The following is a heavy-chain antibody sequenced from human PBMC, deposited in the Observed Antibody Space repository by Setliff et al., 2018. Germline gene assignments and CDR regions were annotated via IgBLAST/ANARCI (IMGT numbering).Heavy chain of an antibody. CDR3: ARGWAVTTGDAFDI. D-gene: IGHD4-17*01. CDR1: GYTFTSYD. J-gene: IGHJ3*02. CDR2: MNPNSGNT. V-gene: IGHV1-8*02. Sequence: ASVKVSCKASGYTFTSYDINWVRQATGQGLEWMGWMNPNSGNTGYAQKFQGRVTMTRNTSVSTAYMELSSLRSEDTAVYYCARGWAVTTGDAFDIWGQGTMVTVSS.